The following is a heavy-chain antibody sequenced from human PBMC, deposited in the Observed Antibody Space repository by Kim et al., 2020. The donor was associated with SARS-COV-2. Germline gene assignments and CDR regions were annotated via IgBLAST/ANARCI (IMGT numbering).Heavy chain of an antibody. CDR2: ISYDGSNK. CDR3: ARDQMKVDTAMVIADYYGMDV. J-gene: IGHJ6*02. CDR1: GFTFSSYA. Sequence: GGSLRLSCAASGFTFSSYAMHWVRQAPGKGLEWVAVISYDGSNKYYADSVKGRFTISRDNSKNTLYLQMNSLRAEDTAVYYCARDQMKVDTAMVIADYYGMDVWGQGTTVTVSS. D-gene: IGHD5-18*01. V-gene: IGHV3-30-3*01.